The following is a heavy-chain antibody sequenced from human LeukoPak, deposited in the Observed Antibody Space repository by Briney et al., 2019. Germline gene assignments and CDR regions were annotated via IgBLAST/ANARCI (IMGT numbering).Heavy chain of an antibody. J-gene: IGHJ4*02. D-gene: IGHD3-22*01. CDR1: GFTFDDYA. CDR2: ISWNSGSI. V-gene: IGHV3-9*01. CDR3: AKDSTYYYDSSGRFDY. Sequence: PGRSLRLSCAASGFTFDDYAMHWVRQAPGKGLEWVSGISWNSGSIGYADSVKGRFTISRDNAKNSLYLQMNSLRAEDTALYYCAKDSTYYYDSSGRFDYWGQGTLVTVSS.